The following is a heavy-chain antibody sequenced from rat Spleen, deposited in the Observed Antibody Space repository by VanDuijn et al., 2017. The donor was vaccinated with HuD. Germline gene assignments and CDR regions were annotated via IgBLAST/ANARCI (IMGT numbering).Heavy chain of an antibody. Sequence: EVQLVESGGGLVQPGRSLKLSCAASGFTFSDYNMAWVRQAPKKGLEWVATISYDGSSTNYRDSVKGRFTISRDNAKSTLYLQMDSLRSEDTATYYCARRRFGYYFDYWGQGVIVTVSS. V-gene: IGHV5-7*01. CDR3: ARRRFGYYFDY. CDR1: GFTFSDYN. J-gene: IGHJ2*01. D-gene: IGHD4-3*01. CDR2: ISYDGSST.